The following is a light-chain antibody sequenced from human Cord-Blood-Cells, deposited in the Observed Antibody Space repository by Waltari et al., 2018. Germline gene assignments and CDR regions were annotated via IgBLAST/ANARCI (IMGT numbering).Light chain of an antibody. CDR1: QSVSSN. CDR2: GAS. J-gene: IGKJ2*01. Sequence: EIVMTQSPATLSVSPGERATLSCRASQSVSSNLAWYQQKPGQAPRLSIYGASTRATGIPARFSGSGSGTEFTLTISSLQSEDFAVYYCQQYNNWPYTFGQGTKLEIK. V-gene: IGKV3-15*01. CDR3: QQYNNWPYT.